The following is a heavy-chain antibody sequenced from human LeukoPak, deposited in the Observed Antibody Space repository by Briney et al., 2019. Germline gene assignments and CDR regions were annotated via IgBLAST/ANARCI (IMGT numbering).Heavy chain of an antibody. J-gene: IGHJ4*02. Sequence: SETLSLTCAVSGGSISSRNWRTWVRQPPGKGLEWIGEISHSGSTNYNPSLESRVTVSVDNSENQFSLKLSSVTAADTAVYYCARDSSGLISEYYFDYWGQGTLVTVSS. V-gene: IGHV4-4*02. CDR1: GGSISSRNW. CDR3: ARDSSGLISEYYFDY. D-gene: IGHD3-22*01. CDR2: ISHSGST.